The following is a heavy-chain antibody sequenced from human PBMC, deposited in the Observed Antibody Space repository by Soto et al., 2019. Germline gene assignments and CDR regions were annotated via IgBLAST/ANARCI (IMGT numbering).Heavy chain of an antibody. CDR3: ANWGTSGSDY. V-gene: IGHV3-23*01. D-gene: IGHD2-2*01. J-gene: IGHJ4*02. CDR1: GFSFSNYA. Sequence: PGGSLRLSCAASGFSFSNYAMSWVRQAPGKGLEWVSGISGSGATTYYADSVKGRFTISKDNSKNTLYLQMNSLRAGDTAVYYCANWGTSGSDYWGQGTLVTVSS. CDR2: ISGSGATT.